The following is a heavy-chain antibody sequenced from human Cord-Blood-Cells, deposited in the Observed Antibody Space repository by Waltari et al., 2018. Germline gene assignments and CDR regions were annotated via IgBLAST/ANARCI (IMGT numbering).Heavy chain of an antibody. CDR3: ARYVRKTYYDILTGYFDY. V-gene: IGHV4-4*02. D-gene: IGHD3-9*01. CDR2: FYHSGST. J-gene: IGHJ4*02. Sequence: QVQLQESGPGLVKPSGTLSLTCAVPGGSIRSSNWWSWVRQHSGKGLEWIGEFYHSGSTNYNPSLKSRVTISVDKSKNQFSLKLSSVTAADTAVYYCARYVRKTYYDILTGYFDYWGQGTLVTVSS. CDR1: GGSIRSSNW.